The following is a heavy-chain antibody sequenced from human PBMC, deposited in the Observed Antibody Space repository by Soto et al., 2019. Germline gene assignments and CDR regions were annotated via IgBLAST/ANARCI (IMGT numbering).Heavy chain of an antibody. Sequence: SGESLQISCKGSGYSFTSYWIGWVRQMPGKGLEWMGIIYPGDSDTRYSPSFQGQVTLSADKSISTAYLQWSSLKASDTAVYYCARPLGFPGTTPGWFDPWGQGTLVTVSS. J-gene: IGHJ5*02. V-gene: IGHV5-51*01. CDR3: ARPLGFPGTTPGWFDP. CDR2: IYPGDSDT. D-gene: IGHD1-7*01. CDR1: GYSFTSYW.